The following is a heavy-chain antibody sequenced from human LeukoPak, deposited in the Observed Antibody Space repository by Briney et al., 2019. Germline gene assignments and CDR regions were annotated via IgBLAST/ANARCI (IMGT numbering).Heavy chain of an antibody. Sequence: ASVKVSCKASGYTFTDYYIHWVRQAPGQRLEWMGWIFPNSGGTNYAQKFQGRVTMTRDTSISTAYMELSSLTSDDTAVYYCARGTYSYMDVWGKGTTVTVSS. CDR3: ARGTYSYMDV. V-gene: IGHV1-2*02. D-gene: IGHD4-11*01. CDR2: IFPNSGGT. CDR1: GYTFTDYY. J-gene: IGHJ6*03.